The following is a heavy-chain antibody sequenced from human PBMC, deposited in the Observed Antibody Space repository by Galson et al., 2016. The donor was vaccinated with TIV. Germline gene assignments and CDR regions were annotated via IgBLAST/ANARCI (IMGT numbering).Heavy chain of an antibody. D-gene: IGHD6-19*01. V-gene: IGHV3-30-3*01. CDR1: GFIFSGYA. CDR2: ISHDGTNK. Sequence: SLRLSCAASGFIFSGYALHWVRQAPGKGLEWLAVISHDGTNKYYADSVRGRFTISRDNSRNTLYLLMSSLRGEDTAVYYCARTVTGNVYYSGMDVWGQGTTVTVSS. J-gene: IGHJ6*02. CDR3: ARTVTGNVYYSGMDV.